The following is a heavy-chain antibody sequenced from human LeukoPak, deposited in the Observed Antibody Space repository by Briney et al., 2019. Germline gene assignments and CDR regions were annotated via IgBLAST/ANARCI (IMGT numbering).Heavy chain of an antibody. CDR2: INPNSGGT. CDR3: ARSRDSSTDPWDY. D-gene: IGHD2-8*02. J-gene: IGHJ4*02. CDR1: GYTFTGYY. Sequence: ASVKVSCKASGYTFTGYYMHWVRQAPGQGLEWMGWINPNSGGTNYAQKFQGRVTMTRDTSISTAYMELSRLRSDDTAVYYCARSRDSSTDPWDYWGRGTLVTVSS. V-gene: IGHV1-2*02.